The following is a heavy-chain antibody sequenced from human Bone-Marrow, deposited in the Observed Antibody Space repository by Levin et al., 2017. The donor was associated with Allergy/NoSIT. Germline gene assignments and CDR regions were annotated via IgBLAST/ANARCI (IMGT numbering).Heavy chain of an antibody. CDR3: TTPRGECGGDCFDY. CDR2: IKSKTDGGTT. V-gene: IGHV3-15*07. J-gene: IGHJ4*02. Sequence: PGGSLRLSCAASGFTFSNAWMNWVRQAPGKGLEWVGRIKSKTDGGTTDYAAPVKGRFTISRDDSKNTLYLQMNSLKTEDTAVYYCTTPRGECGGDCFDYWGQGTLVTVSS. CDR1: GFTFSNAW. D-gene: IGHD2-21*02.